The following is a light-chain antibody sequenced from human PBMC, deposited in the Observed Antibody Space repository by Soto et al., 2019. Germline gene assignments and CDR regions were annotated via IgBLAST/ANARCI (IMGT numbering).Light chain of an antibody. Sequence: EIVMTQSPVTLSVSPGERATLSCRASQSVGTNLAWYQQKPGQAPGLLISGASTRATGIPARFSGSGSGTEFTLTISSLQSEDFAIYYCQQYGSSPYTFGQGTKLEIK. CDR3: QQYGSSPYT. V-gene: IGKV3-15*01. CDR2: GAS. CDR1: QSVGTN. J-gene: IGKJ2*01.